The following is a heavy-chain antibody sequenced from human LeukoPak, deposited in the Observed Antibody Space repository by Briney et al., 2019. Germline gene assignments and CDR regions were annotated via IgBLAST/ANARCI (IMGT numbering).Heavy chain of an antibody. CDR1: GGSFSGYY. Sequence: KPSETLSLTCAVYGGSFSGYYWSWIRQPPGKGLEWIGEINHSGSTNYNPSLKSRVTISVDTSKNQFSLKLSSVTAADTAVYYCARGKYCSSTSCYAKPSDYWGQGTLVTVSS. CDR2: INHSGST. V-gene: IGHV4-34*01. CDR3: ARGKYCSSTSCYAKPSDY. D-gene: IGHD2-2*01. J-gene: IGHJ4*02.